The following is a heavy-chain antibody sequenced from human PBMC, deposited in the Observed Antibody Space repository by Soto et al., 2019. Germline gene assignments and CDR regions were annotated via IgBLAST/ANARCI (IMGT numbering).Heavy chain of an antibody. CDR3: ARVAIACPSSSCYNHYYYSLDV. CDR2: IYYRGST. V-gene: IGHV4-30-4*01. CDR1: GGSISSDNFF. D-gene: IGHD2-2*02. Sequence: SETLSLTCTVSGGSISSDNFFWSWIRQPPGEGLEWIGYIYYRGSTYYNPSLESRLTLLVDTSKNQFSLKLRSVTAADTAVYNCARVAIACPSSSCYNHYYYSLDVWGQGTTVTVSS. J-gene: IGHJ6*02.